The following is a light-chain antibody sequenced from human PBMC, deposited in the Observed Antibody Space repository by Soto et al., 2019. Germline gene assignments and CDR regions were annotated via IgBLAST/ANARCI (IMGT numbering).Light chain of an antibody. J-gene: IGKJ1*01. CDR1: QSVSDY. CDR3: QQRSNWLWT. Sequence: ETVLTQSPARLSLSPGERATLSCRAGQSVSDYLAWYQQKPGQPPRLLFYDASNRATGIPARFSGSGSGTDFTLTISSLEPEDFAVYYCQQRSNWLWTFGQGTKVDIK. V-gene: IGKV3-11*01. CDR2: DAS.